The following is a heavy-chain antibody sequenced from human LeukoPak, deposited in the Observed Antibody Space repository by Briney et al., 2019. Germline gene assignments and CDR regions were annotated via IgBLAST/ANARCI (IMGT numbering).Heavy chain of an antibody. D-gene: IGHD3-9*01. J-gene: IGHJ4*02. CDR2: IYYSGST. CDR3: ARVTGYMIEDYFDY. Sequence: SETLSLTCTVSGGSITSSSYYWGWIRLPPGKGLEWIGSIYYSGSTYYNPSLKSRVSISIDTSKNQFSLKLRSVTAADTAVYYCARVTGYMIEDYFDYWGQGILVTVSS. CDR1: GGSITSSSYY. V-gene: IGHV4-39*07.